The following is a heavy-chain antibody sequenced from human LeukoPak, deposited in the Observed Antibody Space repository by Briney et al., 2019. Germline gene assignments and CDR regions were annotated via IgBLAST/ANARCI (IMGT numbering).Heavy chain of an antibody. J-gene: IGHJ5*02. D-gene: IGHD2-2*01. Sequence: PSETLSLTCAVYGWSFNDYYWNWVRQPQGKGLEWIGEINARGDTNYNPPLKSRVTISVDTSKKQFSLRLTSMIAADTALYYCARGQVPAARGYNWFDPWGQGTLVTVSS. CDR1: GWSFNDYY. CDR2: INARGDT. V-gene: IGHV4-34*01. CDR3: ARGQVPAARGYNWFDP.